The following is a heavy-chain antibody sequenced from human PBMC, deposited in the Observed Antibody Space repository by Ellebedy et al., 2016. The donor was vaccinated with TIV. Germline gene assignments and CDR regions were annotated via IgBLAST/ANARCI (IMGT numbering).Heavy chain of an antibody. J-gene: IGHJ4*02. V-gene: IGHV4-59*08. CDR3: ARLWTGISTHFDF. Sequence: MPSETLSLTCTVSGGSISNHYWGWIRQPPGKGLEWIGNIYYSGSTNYNPSLKSRLTMTVDPSKSQFSLKLSSVTAADTAVYYCARLWTGISTHFDFWGQGTLVTVSS. CDR1: GGSISNHY. D-gene: IGHD3-3*01. CDR2: IYYSGST.